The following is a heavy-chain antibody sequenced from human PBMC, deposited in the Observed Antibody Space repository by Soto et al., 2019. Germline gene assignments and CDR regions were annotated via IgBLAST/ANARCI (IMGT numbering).Heavy chain of an antibody. J-gene: IGHJ6*02. CDR1: VDSISTYY. CDR3: ARYSNNWFQTEGMDV. CDR2: IDASGNT. Sequence: SETLSLTCTVSVDSISTYYWSWIRQPAGKGLEWIGRIDASGNTNYNPSLNSRVTMSIDTSKKQFSLKLTSVTAADTAIYYCARYSNNWFQTEGMDVWGQGTTVTVSS. D-gene: IGHD6-13*01. V-gene: IGHV4-4*07.